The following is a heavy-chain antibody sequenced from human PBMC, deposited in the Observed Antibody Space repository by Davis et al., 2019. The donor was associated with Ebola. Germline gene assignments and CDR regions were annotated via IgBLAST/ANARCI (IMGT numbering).Heavy chain of an antibody. V-gene: IGHV4-34*01. CDR1: GGSFSGYY. D-gene: IGHD6-19*01. CDR2: INHSGST. Sequence: MPGGSLRLSCAVYGGSFSGYYWSWIRQPPGKGLEWIGEINHSGSTNYNPSLKSRVTISVDTSKNQFSLKLSSVTAADTAVYYCARARGYSSGWYYFDYWGQGTLVTVSS. J-gene: IGHJ4*02. CDR3: ARARGYSSGWYYFDY.